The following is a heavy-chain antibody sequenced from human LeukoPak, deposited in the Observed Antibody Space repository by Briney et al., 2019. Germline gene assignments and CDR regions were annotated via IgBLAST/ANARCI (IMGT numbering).Heavy chain of an antibody. CDR1: GYTFTGYY. Sequence: ASVKVSCKASGYTFTGYYMHWVRQAPGQGLEWMGWINPNSGGTNYAQKFQGRVTMTRDTSTSTVYMELSSLRSEDTAVYYCARYYYDSSGYYDYWGQGTLVTVSS. J-gene: IGHJ4*02. CDR2: INPNSGGT. CDR3: ARYYYDSSGYYDY. D-gene: IGHD3-22*01. V-gene: IGHV1-2*02.